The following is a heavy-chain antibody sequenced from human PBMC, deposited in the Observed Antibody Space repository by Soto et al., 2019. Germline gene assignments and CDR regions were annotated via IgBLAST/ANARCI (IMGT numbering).Heavy chain of an antibody. V-gene: IGHV4-59*08. CDR1: GGSISSYY. CDR3: ARRYGDCFDY. Sequence: SETLSLTCTVSGGSISSYYWSWIRQPPGKGLEWIGYIYYSGSTNYNPSLKSRVTISVDTSKNQFPLKLSSVTAADTAVYYCARRYGDCFDYWGQGTLVTVS. J-gene: IGHJ4*02. D-gene: IGHD4-17*01. CDR2: IYYSGST.